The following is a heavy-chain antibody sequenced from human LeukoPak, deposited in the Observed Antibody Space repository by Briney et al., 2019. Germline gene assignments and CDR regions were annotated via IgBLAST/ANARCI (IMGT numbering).Heavy chain of an antibody. CDR3: ARDQQRFCSGGTCYLGFEY. D-gene: IGHD2-15*01. Sequence: GGSLRLSCAASGFTFHNYGMHWVRQAPCKGLEWVALIWYDGSNTYYADSVKGRFTISRENSNNTLYLQMNRLRAEDTAVYYCARDQQRFCSGGTCYLGFEYWGQGILVTVSS. CDR1: GFTFHNYG. J-gene: IGHJ4*02. CDR2: IWYDGSNT. V-gene: IGHV3-33*01.